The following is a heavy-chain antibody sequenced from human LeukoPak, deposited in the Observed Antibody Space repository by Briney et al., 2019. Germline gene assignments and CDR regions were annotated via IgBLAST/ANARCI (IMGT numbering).Heavy chain of an antibody. D-gene: IGHD1-1*01. V-gene: IGHV1-2*02. J-gene: IGHJ6*03. Sequence: GASVKVSCKASGYTFTGYYMHWVRQAPGQGLEWMGWINPNSGGTNYAQKFQGRVTMTRDTSISTAYMELSRLRSDDTAVYYRARGTYFYYYYYYMDVWGKGTTVTVSS. CDR2: INPNSGGT. CDR1: GYTFTGYY. CDR3: ARGTYFYYYYYYMDV.